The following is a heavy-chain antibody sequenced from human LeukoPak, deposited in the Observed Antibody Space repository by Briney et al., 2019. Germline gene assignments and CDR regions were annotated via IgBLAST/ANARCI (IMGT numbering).Heavy chain of an antibody. J-gene: IGHJ5*02. CDR1: GGSISSYY. V-gene: IGHV4-4*07. CDR2: IYTSGST. Sequence: SETLSLTCTVSGGSISSYYWSWIRQPAGKGLEWIGRIYTSGSTNYNPSLKSRVTMSVDTSKNQFSLKLSSVTAADTAVYYCARVNIVVVPAAGPRDGWFDPWGQGTLVTVSS. CDR3: ARVNIVVVPAAGPRDGWFDP. D-gene: IGHD2-2*01.